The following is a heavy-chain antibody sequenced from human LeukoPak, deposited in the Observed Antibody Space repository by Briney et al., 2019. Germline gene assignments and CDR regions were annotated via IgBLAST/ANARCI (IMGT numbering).Heavy chain of an antibody. D-gene: IGHD2-2*01. CDR2: VYYGGGT. CDR1: GGSISSSSYY. Sequence: SETLSLTCTVSGGSISSSSYYWGWVRQPPGKGLEWIGTVYYGGGTYYTPSLKSRVSISVDASKNQFSLRLTSVTAADTAVYYCASRWIYCTSTDTCFDYWGPGTLVTVSS. V-gene: IGHV4-39*07. CDR3: ASRWIYCTSTDTCFDY. J-gene: IGHJ4*02.